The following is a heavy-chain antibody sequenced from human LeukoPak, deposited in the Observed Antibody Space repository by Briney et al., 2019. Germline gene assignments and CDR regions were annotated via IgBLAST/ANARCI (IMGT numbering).Heavy chain of an antibody. V-gene: IGHV4-59*01. CDR2: IYYSGST. Sequence: PSETLSPTCTVSGGSISSYYWSWIRQPPGKGLEWIGYIYYSGSTSYNPSLKSRATISVDTSKNQFSLKLSSVTAADTAVYYCARGIDSSGYYFFDYWGQGTLVTVSS. CDR3: ARGIDSSGYYFFDY. CDR1: GGSISSYY. J-gene: IGHJ4*02. D-gene: IGHD3-22*01.